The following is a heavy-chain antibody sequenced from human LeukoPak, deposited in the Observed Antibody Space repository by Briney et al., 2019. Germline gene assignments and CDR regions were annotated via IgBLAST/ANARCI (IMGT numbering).Heavy chain of an antibody. CDR3: AREGIAVAGLYNWFDP. J-gene: IGHJ5*02. CDR2: ISGSGAYT. D-gene: IGHD6-19*01. Sequence: GGSLRLSCAASGFTFSTYAMSWVRQAPGKGLEWVSAISGSGAYTYYADSVKGRFTISRDNSKNTLYLQMNSLRAEDTAVYYCAREGIAVAGLYNWFDPWGQGTLVTVSS. CDR1: GFTFSTYA. V-gene: IGHV3-23*01.